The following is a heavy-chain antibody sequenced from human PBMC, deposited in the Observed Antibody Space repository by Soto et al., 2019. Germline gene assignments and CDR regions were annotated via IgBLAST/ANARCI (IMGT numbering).Heavy chain of an antibody. J-gene: IGHJ4*01. CDR2: IYYSGST. V-gene: IGHV4-39*01. CDR1: GGSISSSSYY. Sequence: QLQLQESGPGLVKPSETLSLTCTVSGGSISSSSYYWGWIRQPPGKGLEWIGSIYYSGSTYYNPSLKSRVTISVYTSKTQFALQLSSVTAADTAVYYCARQPGYSRSWAYWGQGTLVTVSS. D-gene: IGHD6-13*01. CDR3: ARQPGYSRSWAY.